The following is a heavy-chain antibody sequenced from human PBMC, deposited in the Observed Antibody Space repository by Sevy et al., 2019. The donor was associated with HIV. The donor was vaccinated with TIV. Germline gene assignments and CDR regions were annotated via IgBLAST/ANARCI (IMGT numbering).Heavy chain of an antibody. CDR1: GFTFSSDW. V-gene: IGHV3-7*01. J-gene: IGHJ4*02. CDR3: ARDWGATF. D-gene: IGHD1-26*01. CDR2: IKQDGSEK. Sequence: GGSLRLSCAASGFTFSSDWMSWVRQAPGKGLEWVANIKQDGSEKYYVDSVKGRFTISRDNAKNSLYLQMNSLRAEDTAVYYCARDWGATFWGQGTLVTVSS.